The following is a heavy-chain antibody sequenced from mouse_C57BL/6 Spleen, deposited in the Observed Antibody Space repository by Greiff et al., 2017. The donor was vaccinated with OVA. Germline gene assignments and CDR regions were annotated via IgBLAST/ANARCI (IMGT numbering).Heavy chain of an antibody. CDR1: GYTFTDYY. Sequence: QVQLKESGAELVRPGASVKLSCKASGYTFTDYYINWVKQRPGQGLEWIARIYPGSGNTYYNEKFKGKATLTAEKSSSTAYMQLSSLTSEDSAVYFCAREGFSYYGSSLYWYFDVWGTGTTVTVSS. D-gene: IGHD1-1*01. V-gene: IGHV1-76*01. CDR2: IYPGSGNT. J-gene: IGHJ1*03. CDR3: AREGFSYYGSSLYWYFDV.